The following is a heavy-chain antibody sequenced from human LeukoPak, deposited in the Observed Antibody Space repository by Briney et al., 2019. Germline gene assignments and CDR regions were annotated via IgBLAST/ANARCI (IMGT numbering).Heavy chain of an antibody. J-gene: IGHJ4*02. Sequence: ASVKVSCKASGYTFTGYYMHWVRQAPAQGLEWMGWINPNSGGTNYAQKFQGRVTMTRDTSISTGYMELSRLRSDDTAVYYCARDREQWLADYFDYWGQGTLVTVSS. CDR3: ARDREQWLADYFDY. CDR1: GYTFTGYY. V-gene: IGHV1-2*02. CDR2: INPNSGGT. D-gene: IGHD6-19*01.